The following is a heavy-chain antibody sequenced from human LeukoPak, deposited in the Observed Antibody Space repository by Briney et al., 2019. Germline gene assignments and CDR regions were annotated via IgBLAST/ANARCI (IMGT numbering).Heavy chain of an antibody. CDR2: ISSSSTYI. V-gene: IGHV3-21*01. Sequence: GGSLRLSCVASGFTFSSYSMNWVRQAPGKGLEWVSSISSSSTYIHYADSVKGRFTISRDNAKNSLFLQMNSLRAEDTAVYYCAKVGRSYGMDVWGQGTTVTVSS. CDR3: AKVGRSYGMDV. J-gene: IGHJ6*02. CDR1: GFTFSSYS.